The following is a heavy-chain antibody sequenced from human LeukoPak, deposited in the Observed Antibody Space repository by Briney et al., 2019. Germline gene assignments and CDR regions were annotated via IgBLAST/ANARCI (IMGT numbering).Heavy chain of an antibody. J-gene: IGHJ4*02. CDR3: ARVKGGNYFDY. CDR1: GCSISSYY. V-gene: IGHV4-4*07. Sequence: SETLSLSCTFSGCSISSYYWSWIRQPAGKGLEWMGNIHTSGSTNYNPALKRRVTISVDTSKNQFSLKLSSVTAADTAVYYCARVKGGNYFDYWGQGTLVSVSS. D-gene: IGHD3-16*01. CDR2: IHTSGST.